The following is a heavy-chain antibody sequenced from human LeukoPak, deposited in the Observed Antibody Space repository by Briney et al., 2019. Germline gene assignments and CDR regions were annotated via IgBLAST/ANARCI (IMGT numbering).Heavy chain of an antibody. Sequence: SQTLSLTCTVSGLSMSNGGYYWSWLRQPPGKGLEWIGYIYHSGSTYYNPALKSRLTMSVDTSKNQFSLNLSSVTAADTAVYYCARDIAAAGSGYFDSWGLGTLVTVSS. CDR1: GLSMSNGGYY. CDR3: ARDIAAAGSGYFDS. J-gene: IGHJ4*02. CDR2: IYHSGST. V-gene: IGHV4-31*03. D-gene: IGHD6-13*01.